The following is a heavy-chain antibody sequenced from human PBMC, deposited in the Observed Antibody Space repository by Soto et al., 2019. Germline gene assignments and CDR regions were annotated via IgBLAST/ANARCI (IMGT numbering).Heavy chain of an antibody. J-gene: IGHJ4*02. V-gene: IGHV1-18*01. CDR1: GYGFTTYG. CDR3: ARGRYGDY. D-gene: IGHD1-1*01. Sequence: QVHLVQSGAEVKKPGASVKVSCKGSGYGFTTYGITWVRQAPGQGLKWMAWISAHNGNTDYAQNLQGRVTVTRDTSTSTAYMELRSLRSDDTAVYYCARGRYGDYWGQGALVTVSS. CDR2: ISAHNGNT.